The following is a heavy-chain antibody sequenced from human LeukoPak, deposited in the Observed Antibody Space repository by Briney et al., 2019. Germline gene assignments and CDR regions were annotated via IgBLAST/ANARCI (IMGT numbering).Heavy chain of an antibody. D-gene: IGHD4-17*01. CDR3: ARLPYGDYGVIDY. CDR1: GGSISSSSYY. Sequence: PSETLSLTCTVSGGSISSSSYYWGWIRQPPGKGLEWIGSIYYSGSTNYNPSLKSRVTISVDTSKNQFSLKLSSVTAADTAVYYCARLPYGDYGVIDYWGQGTLVTVSS. J-gene: IGHJ4*02. CDR2: IYYSGST. V-gene: IGHV4-39*07.